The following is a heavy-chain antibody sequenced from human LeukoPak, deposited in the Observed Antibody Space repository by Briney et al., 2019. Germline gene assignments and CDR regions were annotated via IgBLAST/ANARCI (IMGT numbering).Heavy chain of an antibody. CDR1: GGSITSYH. J-gene: IGHJ5*02. CDR3: ASGGYCGSTSCYPNWFDP. D-gene: IGHD2-2*01. Sequence: PSETLSLTCTVSGGSITSYHWSWIRQPPGKGLEWIGYISYSGSINYNPSLKSRVTISLDTSKNQFSLKLSSVTAADTAVYYCASGGYCGSTSCYPNWFDPWGQGTLVTVSS. V-gene: IGHV4-59*01. CDR2: ISYSGSI.